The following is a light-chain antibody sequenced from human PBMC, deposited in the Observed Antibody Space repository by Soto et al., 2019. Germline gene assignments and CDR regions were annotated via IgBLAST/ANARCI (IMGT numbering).Light chain of an antibody. Sequence: QSVLAQPPPPSGSPGQSGPISRPGNSNVVGGYNYVSWYQQHPGKAPKLMIYEVSKRPSGVPDRFSGSKSGNTASLTVSGLQAQDEADYYCSSYAGSNLYVFGTGTKVTVL. V-gene: IGLV2-8*01. CDR3: SSYAGSNLYV. CDR2: EVS. CDR1: SNVVGGYNY. J-gene: IGLJ1*01.